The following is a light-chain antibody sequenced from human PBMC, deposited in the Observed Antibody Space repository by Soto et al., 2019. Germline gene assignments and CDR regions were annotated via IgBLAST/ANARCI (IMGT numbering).Light chain of an antibody. Sequence: QSALTQPASVSGSPGQSVAISCSGTSSDVGAYNYVSWYQQHPGKAPKLLLSEVSNRPSGVSDRFFGSKSGNTASLTISGLQAEDEADYYCSSLTTSFTYVFGTGTKGTVL. CDR2: EVS. J-gene: IGLJ1*01. CDR3: SSLTTSFTYV. V-gene: IGLV2-14*01. CDR1: SSDVGAYNY.